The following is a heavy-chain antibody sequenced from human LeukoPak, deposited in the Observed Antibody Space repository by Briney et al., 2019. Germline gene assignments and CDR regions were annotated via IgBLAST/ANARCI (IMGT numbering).Heavy chain of an antibody. V-gene: IGHV3-23*01. CDR1: GFTFSSSA. Sequence: GGSLRLSCAGSGFTFSSSAMNWVRQAPGKGLEWVSTISGGATSANYADSVKGRFTISRDDSKNTLYLQMNSLRAEDTAVYYCAKDRVAGEYFFDYWGQGTLVTVSS. J-gene: IGHJ4*02. CDR3: AKDRVAGEYFFDY. CDR2: ISGGATSA. D-gene: IGHD6-19*01.